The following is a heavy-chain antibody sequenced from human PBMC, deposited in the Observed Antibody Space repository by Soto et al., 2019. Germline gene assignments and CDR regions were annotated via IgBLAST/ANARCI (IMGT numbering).Heavy chain of an antibody. V-gene: IGHV1-18*03. CDR3: ARADTGTLRY. CDR1: VYTYTTDV. J-gene: IGHJ4*02. D-gene: IGHD1-1*01. Sequence: VVSVKGSCKASVYTYTTDVITWVRHAPGQGLAWMGWISVYNGNTYYPQKLQGRATMTTDTSPSTAYMELRSLRSDDMAVYYCARADTGTLRYWGKRTQVTVTS. CDR2: ISVYNGNT.